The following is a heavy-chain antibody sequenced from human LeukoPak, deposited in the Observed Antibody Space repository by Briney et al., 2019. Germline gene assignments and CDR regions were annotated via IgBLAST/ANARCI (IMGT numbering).Heavy chain of an antibody. J-gene: IGHJ6*03. D-gene: IGHD6-19*01. CDR3: AIVAPKAVVANYYYYYMDV. Sequence: GGSLRLSCAASGVTFSGYSIQWVRQAPGKGLQSVSAITSNGGSTYYANSVKGRFTISRDNSKNTLYLQMGSLRAEDMAVYYCAIVAPKAVVANYYYYYMDVWGKGTTVTVSS. V-gene: IGHV3-64*01. CDR2: ITSNGGST. CDR1: GVTFSGYS.